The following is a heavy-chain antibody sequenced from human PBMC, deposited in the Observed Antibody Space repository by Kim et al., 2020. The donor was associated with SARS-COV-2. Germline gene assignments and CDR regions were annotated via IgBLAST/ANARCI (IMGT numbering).Heavy chain of an antibody. V-gene: IGHV3-23*01. D-gene: IGHD3-22*01. CDR2: ISGSGGST. CDR1: GFTFSSYA. J-gene: IGHJ4*02. Sequence: GGSLRLSCAASGFTFSSYAMSWVRQAPGKGLEWVSAISGSGGSTYYADSVKGRFTISRDNSKNTLYLQMNSLRAEDTAVYYCAKAPPGYYDSSGYYYYWGQGTLVTVSS. CDR3: AKAPPGYYDSSGYYYY.